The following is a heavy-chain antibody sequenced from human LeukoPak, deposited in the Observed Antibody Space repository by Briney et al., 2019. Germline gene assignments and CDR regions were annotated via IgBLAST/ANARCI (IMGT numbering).Heavy chain of an antibody. CDR1: GGTFSSYA. J-gene: IGHJ4*02. Sequence: SVKVSCKASGGTFSSYAISWVRQAPGQGLEWMGGIIPIFGTANYAQKFQGRVTITADESTSTAYMEQSSLRSEDTAVYYCARHVDTAMVTPDYWGQGTLVTVSS. CDR2: IIPIFGTA. V-gene: IGHV1-69*13. D-gene: IGHD5-18*01. CDR3: ARHVDTAMVTPDY.